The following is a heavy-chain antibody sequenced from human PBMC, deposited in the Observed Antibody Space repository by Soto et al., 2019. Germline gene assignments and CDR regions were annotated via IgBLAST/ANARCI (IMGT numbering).Heavy chain of an antibody. CDR3: ARWGIAAGDY. V-gene: IGHV3-33*01. Sequence: VAVIWYVGSNKYYADSVTGRFTISRDNSKNTLYLQMNSLRAEDTAVYYCARWGIAAGDYWGQGTLVTVSS. CDR2: IWYVGSNK. D-gene: IGHD6-13*01. J-gene: IGHJ4*02.